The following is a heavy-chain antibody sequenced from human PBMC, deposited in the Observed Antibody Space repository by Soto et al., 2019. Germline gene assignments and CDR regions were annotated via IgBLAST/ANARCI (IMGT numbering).Heavy chain of an antibody. Sequence: QLQLQESGPGLVKPSETLSLTCTVSGGSISSSSYYWGWIRQPPGKGLEWIGSIYYSGGTYYNPSLQSRVTISEDTSKNQFALKLTSVTAADTAVYYCARQNYDFWPPNWFDPWGQGTLVTVSS. J-gene: IGHJ5*02. CDR2: IYYSGGT. D-gene: IGHD3-3*01. CDR3: ARQNYDFWPPNWFDP. V-gene: IGHV4-39*01. CDR1: GGSISSSSYY.